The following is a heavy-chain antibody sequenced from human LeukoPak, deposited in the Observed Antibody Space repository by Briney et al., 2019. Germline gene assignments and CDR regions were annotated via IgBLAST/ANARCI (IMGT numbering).Heavy chain of an antibody. V-gene: IGHV3-23*01. CDR1: GFTFSSYA. Sequence: GGSLRLSCAASGFTFSSYAMSWVRQAPGKGLEWVSAISGSGGSTCYADSVKGRFTISRDNSKNTLYLQMNSLRAEDTAVYYCAKDRPTYYDILTGYSPPLDYWGQGTLVTVSS. J-gene: IGHJ4*02. D-gene: IGHD3-9*01. CDR3: AKDRPTYYDILTGYSPPLDY. CDR2: ISGSGGST.